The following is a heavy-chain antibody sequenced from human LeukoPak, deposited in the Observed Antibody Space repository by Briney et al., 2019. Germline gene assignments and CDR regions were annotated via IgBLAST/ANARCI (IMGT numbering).Heavy chain of an antibody. V-gene: IGHV4-38-2*02. J-gene: IGHJ1*01. CDR3: ARSSIIWYGPFQH. CDR1: GYSISSGYY. CDR2: IYHSGRT. D-gene: IGHD6-13*01. Sequence: PSETLSLTCTVSGYSISSGYYWGWIRQPPGKGLEWIGSIYHSGRTFYNPSLKSRVTISVDTSKNQFSLKLSSVTAADTAVYYCARSSIIWYGPFQHWGQGTLVTVSS.